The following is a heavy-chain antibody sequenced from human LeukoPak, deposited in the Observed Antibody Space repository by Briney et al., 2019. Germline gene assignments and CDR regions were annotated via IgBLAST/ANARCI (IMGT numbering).Heavy chain of an antibody. CDR3: ARVDIVVVPAARAWFDP. J-gene: IGHJ5*02. CDR1: GYTFTGYY. V-gene: IGHV1-2*02. D-gene: IGHD2-2*03. Sequence: ASVKVSCKASGYTFTGYYMHWVRQAPGQGLEWMGWINPNSGGTNYAQKFQGRVTMTRDTSISTAYVELSRLRSDDTAVYYCARVDIVVVPAARAWFDPWGQGTLVTVSS. CDR2: INPNSGGT.